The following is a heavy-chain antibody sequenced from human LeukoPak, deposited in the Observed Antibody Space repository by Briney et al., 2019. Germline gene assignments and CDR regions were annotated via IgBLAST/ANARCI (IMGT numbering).Heavy chain of an antibody. CDR2: IYYSGTT. CDR3: ARGISAYYYYMDV. J-gene: IGHJ6*03. Sequence: SDTLSLTCTVSGGSISSYYWSWIRQPPGKGLEWIGYIYYSGTTNYNPSLKSRVTISVDTSEKQFSLKLRSVTAEDTAMYYCARGISAYYYYMDVWGKGTTVTVSS. V-gene: IGHV4-59*07. CDR1: GGSISSYY.